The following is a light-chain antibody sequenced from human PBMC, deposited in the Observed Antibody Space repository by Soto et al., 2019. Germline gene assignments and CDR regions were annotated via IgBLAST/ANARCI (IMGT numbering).Light chain of an antibody. Sequence: QSALTQPPSASGSPGQSVTISCTGTSSDVGVYNHVSWYQRHPGKAPQLLIYEVSKRPSGVPDRFSGSKSGNTASLTVSGLQAEDEGDYYCSSYAGFNNFVVFGGGTKVTVL. V-gene: IGLV2-8*01. CDR3: SSYAGFNNFVV. J-gene: IGLJ2*01. CDR1: SSDVGVYNH. CDR2: EVS.